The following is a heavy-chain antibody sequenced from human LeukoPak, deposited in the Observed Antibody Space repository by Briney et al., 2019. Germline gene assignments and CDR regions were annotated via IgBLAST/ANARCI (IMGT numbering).Heavy chain of an antibody. Sequence: ASVKVSCKAAGYTFTSYDINWWRQATGQGRKWRGWIIAIFGTANYEQKFQGRVTITADESTSTAYMELTSLRSEDTAIYYCARDAAIYGSSGFYYLWWGQGTLVTVSS. CDR2: IIAIFGTA. CDR3: ARDAAIYGSSGFYYLW. CDR1: GYTFTSYD. D-gene: IGHD3-22*01. J-gene: IGHJ4*02. V-gene: IGHV1-69*13.